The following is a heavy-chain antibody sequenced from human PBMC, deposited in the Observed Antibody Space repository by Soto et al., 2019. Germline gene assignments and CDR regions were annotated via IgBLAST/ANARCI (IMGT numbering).Heavy chain of an antibody. CDR1: GGSISSYY. CDR3: ARRRQWLDP. D-gene: IGHD6-19*01. Sequence: SETLSLTCTVSGGSISSYYWSWIRQPPGKGLEWIGYIYYSGSTNYNPSLKSRVTISVDTSKNQFSLKLSSVTAADTAVYYCARRRQWLDPWGQGTLVTVSS. V-gene: IGHV4-59*01. CDR2: IYYSGST. J-gene: IGHJ5*02.